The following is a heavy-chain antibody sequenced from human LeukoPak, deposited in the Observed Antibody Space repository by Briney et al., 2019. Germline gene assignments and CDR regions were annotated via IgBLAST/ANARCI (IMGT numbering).Heavy chain of an antibody. D-gene: IGHD2-2*01. J-gene: IGHJ5*02. Sequence: PGGSLRLSCAASGFTFSSYAMSWVRQAPGKGLEWVSAISGSGGSTYYADSVKGRFTISRDNSKNTLYLQMNSLRAEDTAVYYCARDGEYCSSTSCSNWFDPWGQGTLVTVSS. CDR1: GFTFSSYA. V-gene: IGHV3-23*01. CDR3: ARDGEYCSSTSCSNWFDP. CDR2: ISGSGGST.